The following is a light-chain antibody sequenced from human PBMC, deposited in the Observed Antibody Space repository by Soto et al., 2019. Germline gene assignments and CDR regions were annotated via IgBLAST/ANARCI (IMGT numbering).Light chain of an antibody. V-gene: IGLV2-23*01. CDR1: SSDVGSYNL. CDR3: SSYAVSTTPNWV. J-gene: IGLJ3*02. CDR2: EGS. Sequence: QSVLTQPASVSGSPGQSITISCTGTSSDVGSYNLVSWYQQHPGKAPKLMIYEGSKRPSGVSSRFSASKSGNTASLTISGLQTGDEADYYCSSYAVSTTPNWVFGGGTKVTVL.